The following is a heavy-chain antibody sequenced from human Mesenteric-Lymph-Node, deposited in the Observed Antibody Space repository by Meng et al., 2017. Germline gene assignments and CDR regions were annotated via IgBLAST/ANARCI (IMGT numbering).Heavy chain of an antibody. CDR1: GFTFSSYA. D-gene: IGHD7-27*01. CDR3: GRGHWGLDY. Sequence: QVQVVEAGGGVVQPGRSLRLSCAASGFTFSSYAMHWVRQAPGKGLEWVAVISYDGSNKYYADSVKGRFTISRDNAKNSLFLQLNSLTDEDTAVYYCGRGHWGLDYLGQGTLVTVSS. V-gene: IGHV3-30*04. J-gene: IGHJ4*02. CDR2: ISYDGSNK.